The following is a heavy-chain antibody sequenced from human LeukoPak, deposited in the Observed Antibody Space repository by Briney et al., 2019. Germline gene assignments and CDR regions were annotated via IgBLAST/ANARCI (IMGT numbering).Heavy chain of an antibody. J-gene: IGHJ5*02. D-gene: IGHD3-16*01. CDR1: GFRFSDFT. V-gene: IGHV3-23*01. Sequence: GSLRLSCAASGFRFSDFTMTWVRQAPGKGPEWVSAIGGRGGSTYYADSLGGRFTISRDNSKDMVYLQMNSLKVEDTATYYCGKEGGAWGQGTKVTVSS. CDR3: GKEGGA. CDR2: IGGRGGST.